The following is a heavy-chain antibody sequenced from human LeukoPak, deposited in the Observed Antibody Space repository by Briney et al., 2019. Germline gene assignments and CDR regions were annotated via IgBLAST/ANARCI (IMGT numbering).Heavy chain of an antibody. V-gene: IGHV3-48*03. CDR2: ISSSGSTI. D-gene: IGHD3-10*01. CDR3: ARAGDYGSGSCAFDM. J-gene: IGHJ3*02. Sequence: PGGSLRLSCAASGFTFSSYEMNWVRQAPGKGLEWVSYISSSGSTIYYADSVKGRFTISRDNAKNTLYLQMNSLRAEDTAVYYCARAGDYGSGSCAFDMWGQGTMVTVSS. CDR1: GFTFSSYE.